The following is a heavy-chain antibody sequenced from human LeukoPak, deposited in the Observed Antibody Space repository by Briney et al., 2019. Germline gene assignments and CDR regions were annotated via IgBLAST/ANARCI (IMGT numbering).Heavy chain of an antibody. Sequence: SQSLSLTCTVSGGSISSGGYYWSWIRQPPGKGLEWIGYIYHSGSTYYNPSLKSRVTISVDRSKNQFSLKLRSVTAADTAVYYCARFGAAAGTDYWGQGTLVTVSS. J-gene: IGHJ4*02. CDR3: ARFGAAAGTDY. V-gene: IGHV4-30-2*02. D-gene: IGHD6-13*01. CDR1: GGSISSGGYY. CDR2: IYHSGST.